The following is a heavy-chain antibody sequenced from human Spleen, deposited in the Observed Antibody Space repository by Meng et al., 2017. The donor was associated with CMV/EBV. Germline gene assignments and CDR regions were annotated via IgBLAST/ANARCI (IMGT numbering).Heavy chain of an antibody. V-gene: IGHV3-9*01. CDR3: ARRQEGPAAPFDF. CDR2: ISWNSGSR. J-gene: IGHJ4*02. CDR1: GFTFDDFA. D-gene: IGHD2-2*01. Sequence: SLKISCAASGFTFDDFAMHWVRQAPGKGLEWVSGISWNSGSRGYADSVRGRFTISRDNAKNSLYLQMNSLRAEDTAVYYCARRQEGPAAPFDFWGQGTLVTVSS.